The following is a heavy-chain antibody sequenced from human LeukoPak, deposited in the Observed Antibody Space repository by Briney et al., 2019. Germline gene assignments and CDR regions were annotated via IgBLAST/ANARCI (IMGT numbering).Heavy chain of an antibody. V-gene: IGHV4-34*01. CDR1: GGSFSGYY. D-gene: IGHD3-22*01. CDR3: ASHYYDSSGPFDY. CDR2: INHSEST. J-gene: IGHJ4*02. Sequence: SETLSLTCAVYGGSFSGYYWSWIRQPPGKGLEWIGEINHSESTNYNPSLKSRVTISVDTSKNQFSLKLSSVTAADTAVYYCASHYYDSSGPFDYWGQGTLVTVSS.